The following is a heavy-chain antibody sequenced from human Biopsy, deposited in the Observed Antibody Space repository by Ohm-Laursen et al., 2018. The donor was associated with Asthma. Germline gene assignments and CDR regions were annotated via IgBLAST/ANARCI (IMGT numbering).Heavy chain of an antibody. CDR2: ISSSGSTT. D-gene: IGHD6-25*01. Sequence: SLRLSCSASGFSFSDYYMTWMRQAPGKGLEWVSSISSSGSTTYPAESVKGRFTISRDNAQKSLFLQMGSLRADDTAIYYCARVFESSEWGPFYHFGLDVWGQGTTVAVS. J-gene: IGHJ6*02. V-gene: IGHV3-11*01. CDR1: GFSFSDYY. CDR3: ARVFESSEWGPFYHFGLDV.